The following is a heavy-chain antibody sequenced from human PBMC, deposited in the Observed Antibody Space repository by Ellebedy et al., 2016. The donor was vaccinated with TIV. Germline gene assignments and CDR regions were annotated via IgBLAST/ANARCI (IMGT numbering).Heavy chain of an antibody. Sequence: SETLSLTXTVSGGSISSGSYYWSWIRQPAGKGLEWIGRMYNSGDTNYNPSLKSRVTMSLDTSKDQFSLRLSSVTAADTAVYYCARGDTAMAARNYYYMDVWGKGTTVTVSS. V-gene: IGHV4-61*02. CDR1: GGSISSGSYY. CDR3: ARGDTAMAARNYYYMDV. J-gene: IGHJ6*03. D-gene: IGHD5-18*01. CDR2: MYNSGDT.